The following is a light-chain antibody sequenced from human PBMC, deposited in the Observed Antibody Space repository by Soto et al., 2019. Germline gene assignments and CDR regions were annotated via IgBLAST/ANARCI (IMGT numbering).Light chain of an antibody. V-gene: IGKV3-20*01. CDR3: PQYGASPPT. CDR2: GTS. Sequence: EIVLTQSPGTLSLSPGESATLSCRDSQSVSSNSLAWYRRNPGQPPSLLIYGTSTRATDIPRRFSGSGSGTDFTLTITRLEPEDFAVYFCPQYGASPPTFGQGTKVEVK. J-gene: IGKJ1*01. CDR1: QSVSSNS.